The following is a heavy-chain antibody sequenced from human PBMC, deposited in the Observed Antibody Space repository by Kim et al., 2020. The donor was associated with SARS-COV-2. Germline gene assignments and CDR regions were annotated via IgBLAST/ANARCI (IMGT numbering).Heavy chain of an antibody. J-gene: IGHJ5*02. CDR3: ARVSAAAGFRWFDP. Sequence: GGSLRLSCAASGFTFSSYWMHWVRQAPGKGLVWVSRINSDGSSTSYADSVKGRFTISRDNAKDTLYLQMNSPRAEDTAVYYCARVSAAAGFRWFDPWGQGTLVTVSS. CDR1: GFTFSSYW. CDR2: INSDGSST. V-gene: IGHV3-74*01. D-gene: IGHD6-13*01.